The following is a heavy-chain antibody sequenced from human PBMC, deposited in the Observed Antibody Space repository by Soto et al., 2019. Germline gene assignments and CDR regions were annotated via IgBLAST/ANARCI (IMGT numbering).Heavy chain of an antibody. V-gene: IGHV1-3*01. Sequence: QVQLVQSGAEVKKPGASVKVSCKASGYTFTSYAMHWVRQAPGQRLEWMGWVNVGNGNTKYSQKFQGRVTITRDTTASTAHMELSSPRSEDTAVYYCARDVGATGDWGQGTLVTVSS. CDR2: VNVGNGNT. CDR3: ARDVGATGD. CDR1: GYTFTSYA. J-gene: IGHJ4*02. D-gene: IGHD1-26*01.